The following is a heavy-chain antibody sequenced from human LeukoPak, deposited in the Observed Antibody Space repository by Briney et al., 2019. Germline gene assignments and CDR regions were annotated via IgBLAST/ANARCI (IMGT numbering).Heavy chain of an antibody. J-gene: IGHJ4*02. Sequence: SQILSLTCAISGDSVSTNSAAWNWIRQSPSRGLEWLGRTYYRSKWSNDYAVSVKGRITINPDTSKNQFSLQLNSVTPEDTAVYYCTRTRGPSSSSGFDYWGLGTLVTVSS. V-gene: IGHV6-1*01. CDR2: TYYRSKWSN. D-gene: IGHD6-6*01. CDR1: GDSVSTNSAA. CDR3: TRTRGPSSSSGFDY.